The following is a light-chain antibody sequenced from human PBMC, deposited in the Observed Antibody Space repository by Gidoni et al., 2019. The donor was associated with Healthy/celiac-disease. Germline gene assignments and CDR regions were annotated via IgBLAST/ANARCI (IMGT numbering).Light chain of an antibody. CDR3: QQYNNWPLT. Sequence: EIVMTRSPATLSVSPGESATLSCRASQSVNSNLAWYQQKAGQAPRLLIYGASTRATGIPARFSGSGSGTEFTLTISSLQSEDFAVYYCQQYNNWPLTFGGGTKVEIK. CDR1: QSVNSN. J-gene: IGKJ4*01. CDR2: GAS. V-gene: IGKV3-15*01.